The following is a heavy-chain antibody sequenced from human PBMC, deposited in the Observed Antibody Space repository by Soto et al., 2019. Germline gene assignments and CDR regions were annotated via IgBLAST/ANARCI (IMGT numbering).Heavy chain of an antibody. CDR1: GFTFSDHY. J-gene: IGHJ4*02. V-gene: IGHV3-11*01. CDR2: ISSSGSSM. Sequence: QVQLVESGRGLVMPGESLRLSCAASGFTFSDHYMSWIRQAPGKGLEWVSYISSSGSSMYYADSVKGRFTVSRDNAENSLYLQMNSLRAEDSAVYYCARRAASGRHFDHWGQGTLVSVSS. D-gene: IGHD6-13*01. CDR3: ARRAASGRHFDH.